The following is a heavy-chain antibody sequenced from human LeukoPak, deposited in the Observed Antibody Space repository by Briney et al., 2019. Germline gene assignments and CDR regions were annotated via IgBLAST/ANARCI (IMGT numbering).Heavy chain of an antibody. CDR2: ISGSGGST. Sequence: GGSLRLSCAASGFTVSSNYMSWVRQAPGKGLEWVSAISGSGGSTYYADSVKGRFTISRDNAKNSLYLQMNSLRAEDTAVYYCARVDKKDYFDYWGQGTLVTVSS. J-gene: IGHJ4*02. CDR3: ARVDKKDYFDY. V-gene: IGHV3-23*01. CDR1: GFTVSSNY.